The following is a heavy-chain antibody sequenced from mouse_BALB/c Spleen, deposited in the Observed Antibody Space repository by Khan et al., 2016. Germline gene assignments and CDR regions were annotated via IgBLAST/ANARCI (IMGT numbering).Heavy chain of an antibody. V-gene: IGHV5-6-5*01. J-gene: IGHJ3*01. CDR2: ITSGGST. CDR3: ARRDYERFAY. CDR1: GFTFSSYA. Sequence: EVELVESGGGLVKPGGSLKLSCSASGFTFSSYAMSWVRQTPEKGLEWVASITSGGSTYYPAGTKGRFTISRDSARNILYLEMSSLRSEDTAVYFCARRDYERFAYWGQGTLVTVSA. D-gene: IGHD1-1*01.